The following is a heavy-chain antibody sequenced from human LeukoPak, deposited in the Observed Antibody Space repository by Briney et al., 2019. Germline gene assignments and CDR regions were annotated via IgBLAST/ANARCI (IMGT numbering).Heavy chain of an antibody. Sequence: PGGSLRLSCAASGFSFDDYAMHWLRQAPGKGLQWVSGISWNSGSEGYADSVKGRFTISRDNAKNSLYLQMNSLRAEDTAVYYCARGDQGNYYYGMDVWGQGTTVTVSS. CDR1: GFSFDDYA. CDR3: ARGDQGNYYYGMDV. J-gene: IGHJ6*02. CDR2: ISWNSGSE. V-gene: IGHV3-9*01. D-gene: IGHD2-2*01.